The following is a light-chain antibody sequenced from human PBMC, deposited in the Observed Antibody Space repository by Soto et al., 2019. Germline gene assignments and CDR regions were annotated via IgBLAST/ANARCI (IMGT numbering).Light chain of an antibody. CDR3: SSFAPSYRVI. CDR1: SSDIGSYNA. Sequence: QSALTQPRSVSESPGHSVTISCFGTSSDIGSYNAVSWYQQHPGKAPKLIIFDVFERPSGVPDRFSGSKSGNSASLTISGLQAEDESDYYCSSFAPSYRVIFGGGTQLTVL. J-gene: IGLJ2*01. CDR2: DVF. V-gene: IGLV2-11*01.